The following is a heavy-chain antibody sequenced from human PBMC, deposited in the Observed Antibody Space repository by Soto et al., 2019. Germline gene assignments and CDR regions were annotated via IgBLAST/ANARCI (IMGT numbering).Heavy chain of an antibody. CDR3: ARGQGSGYGMDV. D-gene: IGHD3-10*01. V-gene: IGHV3-11*06. Sequence: QVQLVESGGGLVKPGGSLRRSCAASGFTFSDYYMSWIRQAPGKGLEWVSYISSSSSYTNYADSVKGRFTISRDNAKNSLYLQLNSLRAEDTSVYYCARGQGSGYGMDVWGQETTVTVSS. CDR2: ISSSSSYT. J-gene: IGHJ6*02. CDR1: GFTFSDYY.